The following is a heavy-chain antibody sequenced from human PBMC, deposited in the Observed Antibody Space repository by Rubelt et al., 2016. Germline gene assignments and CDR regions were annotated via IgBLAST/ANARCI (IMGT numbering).Heavy chain of an antibody. D-gene: IGHD1-26*01. J-gene: IGHJ4*02. CDR3: AREQEVGATFFDY. CDR2: IYYSGST. Sequence: QLQLQESGPGLVKPSETLSLTCTVSGGSISSSSYYWGWIRQPPGKGLEWIGSIYYSGSTYYNPSLKGRVTISVDTSKNQFSLKLSSVTAADTAVYYCAREQEVGATFFDYWGQGTLVTVSS. CDR1: GGSISSSSYY. V-gene: IGHV4-39*07.